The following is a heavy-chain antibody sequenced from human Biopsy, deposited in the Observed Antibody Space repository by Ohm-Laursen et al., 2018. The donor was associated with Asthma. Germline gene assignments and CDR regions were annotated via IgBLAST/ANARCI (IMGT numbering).Heavy chain of an antibody. CDR3: ARTYYDFLTGQVKDVFGV. CDR1: GYNFISFA. Sequence: AATVKISCKASGYNFISFAIHWVRQAPGQRLEWMGWVNTGNGDTKYSQKFQGRVTITRDTSASTAYMELRSLRSEDTATYYCARTYYDFLTGQVKDVFGVWGQGTMATVSS. J-gene: IGHJ3*01. CDR2: VNTGNGDT. D-gene: IGHD3-9*01. V-gene: IGHV1-3*04.